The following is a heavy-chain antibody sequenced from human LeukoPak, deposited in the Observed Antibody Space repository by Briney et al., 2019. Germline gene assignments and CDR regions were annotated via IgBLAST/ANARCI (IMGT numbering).Heavy chain of an antibody. CDR2: INPNSGGT. D-gene: IGHD5-18*01. V-gene: IGHV1-2*06. CDR1: GYTFTGYY. CDR3: ARYGDEQLWLGY. Sequence: ASVTVSCTASGYTFTGYYMHWVRQAPGQGLEWMGRINPNSGGTNYAQEFQGRVTMTRDTSISTAYMELSRLRSDDTAVYYCARYGDEQLWLGYWGQGTLVTVSS. J-gene: IGHJ4*02.